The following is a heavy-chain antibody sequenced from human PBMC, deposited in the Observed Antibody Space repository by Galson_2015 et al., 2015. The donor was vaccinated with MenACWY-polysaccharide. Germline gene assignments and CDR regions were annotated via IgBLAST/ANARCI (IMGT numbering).Heavy chain of an antibody. CDR2: ISAYNGDA. Sequence: SVKVSCKASGYTFTSYGISWVRQAPGQGLEWMGWISAYNGDANYAQKLQGRITMTIDTLTTTGYMELRSLRSDDTALYYCTRVWDYSTRISCHDYCRHGTLLTVSS. V-gene: IGHV1-18*01. CDR1: GYTFTSYG. CDR3: TRVWDYSTRISCHDY. D-gene: IGHD2-8*01. J-gene: IGHJ4*01.